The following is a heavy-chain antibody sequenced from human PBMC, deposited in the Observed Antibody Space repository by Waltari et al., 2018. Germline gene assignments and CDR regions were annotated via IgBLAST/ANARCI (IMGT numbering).Heavy chain of an antibody. J-gene: IGHJ4*02. V-gene: IGHV3-53*01. CDR3: AKVDNVGLNNY. CDR1: GFTVGNNF. D-gene: IGHD1-1*01. CDR2: SDSGGST. Sequence: EVQLVESGGDLIQPGGSLRLSCAASGFTVGNNFMGWVRQAPGKGLEWVSVSDSGGSTNYIDSVRGRFTISRDSSKNTLYLQMNSLRAEDTAVYYCAKVDNVGLNNYWGQGTLVTVSS.